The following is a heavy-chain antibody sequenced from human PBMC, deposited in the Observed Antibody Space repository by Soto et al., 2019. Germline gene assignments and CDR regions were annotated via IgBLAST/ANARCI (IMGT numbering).Heavy chain of an antibody. J-gene: IGHJ6*02. CDR1: GFTFDDYA. D-gene: IGHD6-19*01. Sequence: GGSLRLSCAASGFTFDDYAMHWVRQAPGKGLEWVSLISWDGGSTYYADSVKGRFTISRDNSKNSLYLQMNSLRAEDTALYYCAKGDGCNPYGMDVWGQGTTVTVSS. CDR3: AKGDGCNPYGMDV. CDR2: ISWDGGST. V-gene: IGHV3-43D*03.